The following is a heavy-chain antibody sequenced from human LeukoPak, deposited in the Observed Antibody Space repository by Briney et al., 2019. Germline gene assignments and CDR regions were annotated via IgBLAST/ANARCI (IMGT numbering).Heavy chain of an antibody. V-gene: IGHV4-34*01. CDR2: IDHSGST. CDR3: ARVLLVTPVAAFDV. J-gene: IGHJ3*01. Sequence: SGTLSLTCAVYGGAFSSYYWSWIRQPPGKGLEWIGQIDHSGSTNFNPSLKSRVTMSVDTTKKRVSLNLNSVTAADTAVYYCARVLLVTPVAAFDVWGQGTMVAVSS. CDR1: GGAFSSYY. D-gene: IGHD4-23*01.